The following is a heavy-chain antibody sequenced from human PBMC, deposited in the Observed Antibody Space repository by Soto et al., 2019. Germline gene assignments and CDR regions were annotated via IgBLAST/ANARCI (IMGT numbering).Heavy chain of an antibody. V-gene: IGHV3-23*01. Sequence: EVQLLESGGGLVQPGGSLRLSCVASGFTFSSYAMTWVRQAPGKGLQWVSSISGGGGTTYFADSVKGRFAISRDNSRNSLNLEMNSLRAEDTALYYGAKHMGTTGTAFDYGGQGSLVTVSS. CDR2: ISGGGGTT. D-gene: IGHD1-1*01. CDR1: GFTFSSYA. J-gene: IGHJ4*02. CDR3: AKHMGTTGTAFDY.